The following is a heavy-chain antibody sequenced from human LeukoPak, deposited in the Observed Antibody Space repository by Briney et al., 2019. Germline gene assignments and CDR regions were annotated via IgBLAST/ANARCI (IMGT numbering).Heavy chain of an antibody. V-gene: IGHV1-24*01. CDR3: ARDNASRDPPHFDD. CDR1: GYTLTELS. CDR2: FDPEDGET. J-gene: IGHJ4*02. Sequence: ASVKVSCKVSGYTLTELSMNWVRQAPGKGLEWMGGFDPEDGETIYAQKFQGRVTMTEDTSTDTAYMELSSLRSEDTAVYYCARDNASRDPPHFDDWGQGTLVTVSS. D-gene: IGHD3-16*01.